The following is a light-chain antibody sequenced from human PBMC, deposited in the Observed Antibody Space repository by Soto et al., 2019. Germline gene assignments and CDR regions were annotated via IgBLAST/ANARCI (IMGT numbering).Light chain of an antibody. CDR3: CSYAGSYTYV. J-gene: IGLJ1*01. CDR1: SSDIGAYIY. V-gene: IGLV2-11*01. CDR2: DVS. Sequence: QSSLTQTRSVSGSPGQSFTISCTGTSSDIGAYIYVSWYQQHPGKAPKLMIFDVSKRPSGVPDRFSASKSDNTASLTISGLQTEDEADYYCCSYAGSYTYVFGTGTKVTVL.